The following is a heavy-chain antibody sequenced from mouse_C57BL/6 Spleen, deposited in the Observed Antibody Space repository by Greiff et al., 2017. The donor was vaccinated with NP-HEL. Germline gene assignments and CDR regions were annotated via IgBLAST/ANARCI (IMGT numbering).Heavy chain of an antibody. D-gene: IGHD3-2*01. Sequence: QVQLQQPGAELVKPGASVKVSCKASGYTFTSYWMHWVKQRPGQGLEWIGRIHPSDSDTNYNQKFKSKATLTVDKSSSTAYMQLSSLTSEDSAVYYCATDSSGYKYYYAMDYWGQGTSVTVSS. V-gene: IGHV1-74*01. CDR1: GYTFTSYW. CDR3: ATDSSGYKYYYAMDY. J-gene: IGHJ4*01. CDR2: IHPSDSDT.